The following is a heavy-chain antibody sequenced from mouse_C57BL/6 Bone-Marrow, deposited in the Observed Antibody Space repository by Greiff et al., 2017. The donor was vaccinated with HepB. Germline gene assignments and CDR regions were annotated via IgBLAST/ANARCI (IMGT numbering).Heavy chain of an antibody. D-gene: IGHD4-1*01. CDR3: ARKGLTLGAMDY. J-gene: IGHJ4*01. Sequence: EVMLVESGGGLVKPGGSLKLSCAASGFTFSSYAMSWVRQTPEKRLEWVATISDGGSYTYYPDNVKGRFTISRDNAKNNLYLQMSHLKSEDTAMYYCARKGLTLGAMDYWGQGTSVTVSS. V-gene: IGHV5-4*03. CDR1: GFTFSSYA. CDR2: ISDGGSYT.